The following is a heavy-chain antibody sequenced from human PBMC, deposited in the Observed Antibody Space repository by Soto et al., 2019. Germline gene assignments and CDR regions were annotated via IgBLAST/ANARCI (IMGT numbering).Heavy chain of an antibody. CDR1: GGSISSYY. D-gene: IGHD2-15*01. J-gene: IGHJ4*02. V-gene: IGHV4-59*01. Sequence: SETLSLTCTVSGGSISSYYWSWIRQPPGKGLEWIGHIYYTGSTNYNPSLKSRLTISVDTSKNQFSLKLTSVSAADTAVYYCARDKKYCSGDKCSYFDYWGQGTLVTVSS. CDR3: ARDKKYCSGDKCSYFDY. CDR2: IYYTGST.